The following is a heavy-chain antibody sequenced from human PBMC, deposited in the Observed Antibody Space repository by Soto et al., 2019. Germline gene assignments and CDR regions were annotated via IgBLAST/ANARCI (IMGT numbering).Heavy chain of an antibody. D-gene: IGHD3-22*01. CDR2: IYYSGST. Sequence: SETLSLTCTVSGGSISSGGYYWSWIRQHPGKGLEWIGYIYYSGSTYYNPSLKSRVTISVDTSKNQFSLKLGSVTAADTAVYYCARLRMRVASSGYLYAFDIWGQGTMVTVSS. V-gene: IGHV4-31*03. J-gene: IGHJ3*02. CDR1: GGSISSGGYY. CDR3: ARLRMRVASSGYLYAFDI.